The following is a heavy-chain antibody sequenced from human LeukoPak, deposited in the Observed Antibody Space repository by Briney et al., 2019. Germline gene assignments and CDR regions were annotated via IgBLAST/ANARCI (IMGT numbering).Heavy chain of an antibody. CDR2: ISWDSGDI. D-gene: IGHD2-21*02. Sequence: GRSLRLSCAASGFSFGGYALHWVRQAPGKGLEWVASISWDSGDIVHADSVKGRFTISRDNAKNSLYLQMDSLRTEDTALYYCVKSGGYATAIRYFDLWGRGTLVTVSS. V-gene: IGHV3-9*01. J-gene: IGHJ2*01. CDR1: GFSFGGYA. CDR3: VKSGGYATAIRYFDL.